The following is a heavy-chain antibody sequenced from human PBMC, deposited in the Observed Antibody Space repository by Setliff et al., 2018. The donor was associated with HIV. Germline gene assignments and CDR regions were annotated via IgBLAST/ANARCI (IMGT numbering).Heavy chain of an antibody. J-gene: IGHJ4*02. V-gene: IGHV3-7*05. CDR1: GFSISDFW. Sequence: GGSLRLSCAASGFSISDFWMSWVRQAPGKGLEWVANIKEDGSEQYYMDSVKGRFTISRDNAKNSLYLQMSSLRAEDTAVYYCAKDRQWLVLGGHFDYWGQGTLVTVSS. CDR3: AKDRQWLVLGGHFDY. CDR2: IKEDGSEQ. D-gene: IGHD6-19*01.